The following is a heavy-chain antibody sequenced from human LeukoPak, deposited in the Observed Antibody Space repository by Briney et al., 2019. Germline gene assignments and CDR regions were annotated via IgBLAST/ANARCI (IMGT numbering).Heavy chain of an antibody. Sequence: ASVKVSCKASGYTFTSYGISWVRQAPGQGLEWMGWISAYNGNTNYAQKLQGRVTMTTDTSTSTAYMELRSLRSDDTAVYYCARSPLRYFDWLLSPHFDYWGQGTLVTVSS. CDR3: ARSPLRYFDWLLSPHFDY. CDR2: ISAYNGNT. J-gene: IGHJ4*02. V-gene: IGHV1-18*01. CDR1: GYTFTSYG. D-gene: IGHD3-9*01.